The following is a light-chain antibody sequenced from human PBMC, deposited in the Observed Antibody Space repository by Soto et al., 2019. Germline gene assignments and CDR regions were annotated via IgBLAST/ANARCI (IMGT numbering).Light chain of an antibody. V-gene: IGLV1-44*01. CDR2: TND. J-gene: IGLJ2*01. CDR3: AAWDDSLKGVV. Sequence: QSALTQPPSASGTPGQRVIVSCSGSSSNIGSNTVNWYQQVPGTAPKVLIYTNDQRPSGVPERFAGSKSGTSASLAISGLQSEDGADYYCAAWDDSLKGVVFGGGTKLTVL. CDR1: SSNIGSNT.